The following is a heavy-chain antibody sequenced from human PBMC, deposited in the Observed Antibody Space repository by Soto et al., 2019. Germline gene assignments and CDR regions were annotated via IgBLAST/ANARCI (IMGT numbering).Heavy chain of an antibody. CDR2: VYYSGKT. CDR1: GGSINNYY. D-gene: IGHD4-4*01. J-gene: IGHJ5*02. V-gene: IGHV4-59*01. CDR3: ARTTSPGNHDQ. Sequence: QLQLQESGPGLVKPSETLSLACTVSGGSINNYYWSWFRQPPGKGLEWIGYVYYSGKTKYNPSLKSRVAISVDTCKNQFSLKVNSMTAADTAVYYCARTTSPGNHDQWGQGTLVTVSS.